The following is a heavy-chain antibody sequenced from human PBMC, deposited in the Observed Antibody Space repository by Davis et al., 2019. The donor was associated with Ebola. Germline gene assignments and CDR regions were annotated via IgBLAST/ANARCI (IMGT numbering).Heavy chain of an antibody. D-gene: IGHD5-12*01. CDR2: IYSGGST. J-gene: IGHJ3*02. Sequence: GESLKISCAASGFTVSSNYMSWVRQAPGKGLEWVSVIYSGGSTYYADSVKGRFTISRHNSKNTLYLQMNSLRAEDTAVYYCARISGYPRSGAFDIWGQGTMVTVSS. CDR3: ARISGYPRSGAFDI. CDR1: GFTVSSNY. V-gene: IGHV3-53*04.